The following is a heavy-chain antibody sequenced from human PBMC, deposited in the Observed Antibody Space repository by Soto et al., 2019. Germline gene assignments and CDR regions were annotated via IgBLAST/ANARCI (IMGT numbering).Heavy chain of an antibody. CDR2: INPNSGGT. D-gene: IGHD3-3*01. CDR3: AAKTTERSLLRFLEWLLPLDV. V-gene: IGHV1-2*02. J-gene: IGHJ6*02. Sequence: QVQLVQSGAEVKKPGASVKVSCKASGYTFTGYYMHWVRQAPGQGLEWMGWINPNSGGTNYAQKFQGRVTMTRDTSISTDYMELSRLRSDDTAVYYCAAKTTERSLLRFLEWLLPLDVWGQGTTVTVSS. CDR1: GYTFTGYY.